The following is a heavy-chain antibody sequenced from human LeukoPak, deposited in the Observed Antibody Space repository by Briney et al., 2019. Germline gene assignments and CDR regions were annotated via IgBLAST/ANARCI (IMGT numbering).Heavy chain of an antibody. V-gene: IGHV4-61*02. Sequence: SETLSLTCTVSGYSISSSYYWGWIRQPAGKGLEWIGRIYTSGSTNYNPSLKGRVTISVDTSKNQFSLKLSSVTAADTAVYYCARDGSAAGYSSRGDYSYMDVWGKGTTVTISS. CDR1: GYSISSSYY. J-gene: IGHJ6*03. D-gene: IGHD6-13*01. CDR3: ARDGSAAGYSSRGDYSYMDV. CDR2: IYTSGST.